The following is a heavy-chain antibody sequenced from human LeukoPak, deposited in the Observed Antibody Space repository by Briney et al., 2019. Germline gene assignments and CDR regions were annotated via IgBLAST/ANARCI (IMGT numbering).Heavy chain of an antibody. Sequence: GASVKVSCKATGYTFTCYYMHWVRQAPGQGREWMGWINPNSGGTNYAQKFQGRVTMTRDTSISTAYMELSRLRSDDTAVYYCARGLPRRLYAFDIWGQGTMVTVSS. V-gene: IGHV1-2*02. CDR2: INPNSGGT. CDR1: GYTFTCYY. D-gene: IGHD3-16*01. CDR3: ARGLPRRLYAFDI. J-gene: IGHJ3*02.